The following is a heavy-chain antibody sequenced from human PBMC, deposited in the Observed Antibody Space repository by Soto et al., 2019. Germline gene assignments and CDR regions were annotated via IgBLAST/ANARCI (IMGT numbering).Heavy chain of an antibody. D-gene: IGHD5-12*01. Sequence: EVQLVESGGGLVQPGGSLRLSCAASGFTFSRYAMHWVRQAPGKGLEYVSPISSNGGSTYYANSVKGRFTISRYNSKNTLYLQMGSLRPEDTAVYYCARGGRGYEFDYWGQGTLVTVSS. CDR2: ISSNGGST. CDR3: ARGGRGYEFDY. CDR1: GFTFSRYA. V-gene: IGHV3-64*01. J-gene: IGHJ4*02.